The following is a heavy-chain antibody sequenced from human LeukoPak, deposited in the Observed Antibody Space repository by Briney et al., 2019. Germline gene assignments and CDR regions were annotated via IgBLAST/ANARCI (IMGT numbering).Heavy chain of an antibody. J-gene: IGHJ4*02. CDR3: ARQHYITHPIDC. CDR2: IYYSGST. CDR1: GGSITGYY. D-gene: IGHD3-10*01. Sequence: SETLSLTCAVYGGSITGYYWSWIRQPPGKGLEWIGYIYYSGSTNYNPSLKSRVSISVDTSKNQFSLKLSSVTAADTAVYYCARQHYITHPIDCWGQGTLVTVSS. V-gene: IGHV4-59*08.